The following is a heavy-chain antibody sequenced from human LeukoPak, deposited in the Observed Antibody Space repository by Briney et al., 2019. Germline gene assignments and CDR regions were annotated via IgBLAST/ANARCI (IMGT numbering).Heavy chain of an antibody. CDR3: VKEAVAGTIYYWNDTYFDY. V-gene: IGHV3-30*02. Sequence: GGSLRLSCAASGFTFSSYGMHWVRQAPGKGLEWVAVIWYDGSNKYYADSVKGRFTISRDNSKNTLYLQMSSLRAEDTAVYYCVKEAVAGTIYYWNDTYFDYWGQGTLVTVSS. J-gene: IGHJ4*02. CDR1: GFTFSSYG. D-gene: IGHD6-19*01. CDR2: IWYDGSNK.